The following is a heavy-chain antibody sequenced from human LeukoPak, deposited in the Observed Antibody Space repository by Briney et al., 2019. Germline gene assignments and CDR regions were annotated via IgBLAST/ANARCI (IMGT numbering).Heavy chain of an antibody. CDR3: ARDYYDILTGYSLFDY. V-gene: IGHV4-34*01. Sequence: SETLSLTCAVNGGSFSGYYWSWIRQSPGKGLEWIGEINDSGSTNYNPSLKSRVTISVDKSKNQFSLKLSSVTAADTAVYYCARDYYDILTGYSLFDYWGQGTLVTVSS. D-gene: IGHD3-9*01. J-gene: IGHJ4*02. CDR1: GGSFSGYY. CDR2: INDSGST.